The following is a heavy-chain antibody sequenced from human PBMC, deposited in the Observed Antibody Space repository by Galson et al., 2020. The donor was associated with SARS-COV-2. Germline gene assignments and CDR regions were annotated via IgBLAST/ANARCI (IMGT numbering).Heavy chain of an antibody. CDR3: ANSGSGSYYSWFDP. CDR2: ISYDGSNK. Sequence: GESLKISCAASGFTFSSYGMHWVRQAPGKGLEWVAVISYDGSNKYYADSVKGRFTISRDNSKNTLYLQMNSLRAEDTAVYYCANSGSGSYYSWFDPWGQGTLVTVSS. CDR1: GFTFSSYG. J-gene: IGHJ5*02. D-gene: IGHD3-10*01. V-gene: IGHV3-30*18.